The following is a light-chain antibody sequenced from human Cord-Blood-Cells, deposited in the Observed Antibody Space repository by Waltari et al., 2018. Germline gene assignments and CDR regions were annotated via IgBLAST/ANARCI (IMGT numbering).Light chain of an antibody. V-gene: IGKV3-15*01. CDR1: QSVSSN. Sequence: IVMTQSPATLSVSPGARAPLSCRASQSVSSNLAWYQQKPGQAPRLLIYGASTRATGIPARFSGSGSGTEFTLTISSLQSEDFAVYYCQQYNNWPPLTFGGGTKVEIK. CDR3: QQYNNWPPLT. CDR2: GAS. J-gene: IGKJ4*01.